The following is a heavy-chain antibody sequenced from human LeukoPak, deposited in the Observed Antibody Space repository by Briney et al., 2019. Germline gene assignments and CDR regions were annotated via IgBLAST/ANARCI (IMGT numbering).Heavy chain of an antibody. CDR1: GGSVSSYY. CDR2: IYYSGSS. D-gene: IGHD3-3*01. CDR3: ARDLARGRSGLDY. J-gene: IGHJ4*02. Sequence: SETLPLTCTVSGGSVSSYYWNWVRQPPGKGLEWIGYIYYSGSSNYNPSLKSRVTISVDTSKNQFSLKLSSVTAADTAMYYCARDLARGRSGLDYWGQGTLVTVSS. V-gene: IGHV4-59*02.